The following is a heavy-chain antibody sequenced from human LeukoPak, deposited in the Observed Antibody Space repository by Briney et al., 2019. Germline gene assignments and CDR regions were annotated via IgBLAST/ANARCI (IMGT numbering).Heavy chain of an antibody. CDR1: GYTFTCYY. CDR3: AREYSSGWEVFDY. CDR2: INPNSGGT. V-gene: IGHV1-2*02. D-gene: IGHD6-19*01. Sequence: ASVKVSCKASGYTFTCYYMHWVRQAPGQGLEWMGWINPNSGGTNYAQKFQGRVTMTRDTSISTAYMELSRLRSDDTAVYYCAREYSSGWEVFDYWGQGTLVTVSS. J-gene: IGHJ4*02.